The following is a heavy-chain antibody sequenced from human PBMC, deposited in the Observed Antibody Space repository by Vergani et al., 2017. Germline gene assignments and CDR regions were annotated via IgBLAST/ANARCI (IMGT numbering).Heavy chain of an antibody. J-gene: IGHJ6*03. CDR2: IIPIFGTA. CDR3: ARGGLGYCSSTSCPPEYYYYYYMDV. V-gene: IGHV1-69*01. D-gene: IGHD2-2*01. Sequence: QVQVVQSGAEVKKSGASVKVSCKASVGTFSSYAISWVRQAPGQGLEWMGGIIPIFGTANYAQKFQGRVTITADESTSTAYMELSSLRSEDTAVYYCARGGLGYCSSTSCPPEYYYYYYMDVWGKGTTVTVSS. CDR1: VGTFSSYA.